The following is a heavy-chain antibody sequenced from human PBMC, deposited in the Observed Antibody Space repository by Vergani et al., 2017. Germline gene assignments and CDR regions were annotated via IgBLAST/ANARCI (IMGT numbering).Heavy chain of an antibody. CDR3: AKACGPAAMRDAFDI. V-gene: IGHV3-30*18. CDR2: VSYDGTHQ. D-gene: IGHD2-2*01. Sequence: QVQLVESGGGIVQPGRSLRLSCAASGFVFNSYGMHWVRQAPGKGLEWVAVVSYDGTHQVYSDSVKGRFTISRDNSKNTLYLQMNSLRAEDTAVYYCAKACGPAAMRDAFDIWGQGTMVTVSS. CDR1: GFVFNSYG. J-gene: IGHJ3*02.